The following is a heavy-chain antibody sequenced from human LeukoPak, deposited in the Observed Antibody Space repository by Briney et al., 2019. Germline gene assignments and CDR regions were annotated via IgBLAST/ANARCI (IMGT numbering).Heavy chain of an antibody. CDR1: GFTFSFYS. CDR2: IISSSGSYI. J-gene: IGHJ5*02. V-gene: IGHV3-21*06. Sequence: PGGSLRLSCAASGFTFSFYSMNWVRQAPGKGLEWVSSIISSSGSYIYYADSVKGRFTISRDNAKNSLYLQMNSLRAEDTAVYYCARDLGAVAGTRFDPWGQGTLVTVSS. D-gene: IGHD6-13*01. CDR3: ARDLGAVAGTRFDP.